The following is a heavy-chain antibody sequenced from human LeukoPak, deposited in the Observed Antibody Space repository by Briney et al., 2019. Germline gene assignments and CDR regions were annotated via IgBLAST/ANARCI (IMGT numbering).Heavy chain of an antibody. J-gene: IGHJ4*02. V-gene: IGHV1-46*01. CDR2: INPSGGST. CDR3: AAQYDFWSGYYMSRPYYFDY. D-gene: IGHD3-3*01. Sequence: WASVKVSCKASGGTFSSYAISWVRQAPGQGLEWMGIINPSGGSTSYAQKFQGRVTMTRDTSTSTVYMELSSLRSEDTAVYYCAAQYDFWSGYYMSRPYYFDYWGQGTLVTVSS. CDR1: GGTFSSYA.